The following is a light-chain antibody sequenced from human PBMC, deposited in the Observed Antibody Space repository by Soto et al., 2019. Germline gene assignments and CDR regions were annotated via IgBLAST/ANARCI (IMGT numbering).Light chain of an antibody. CDR3: HQYGS. Sequence: EIVLTQSPGTLSLSRGETATLPCRASPSFVCCKLAWYHVKPGQAPRLVVYGSSGRATGIRDRFSGSGSGTDFTLTISRLEPEDFAVYYCHQYGSFGQGTKVDI. J-gene: IGKJ1*01. V-gene: IGKV3-20*01. CDR2: GSS. CDR1: PSFVCCK.